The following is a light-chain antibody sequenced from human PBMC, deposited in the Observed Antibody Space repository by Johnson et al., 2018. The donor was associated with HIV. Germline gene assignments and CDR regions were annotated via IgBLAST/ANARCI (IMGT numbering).Light chain of an antibody. CDR1: SSNIGNNY. J-gene: IGLJ1*01. V-gene: IGLV1-51*02. Sequence: QAVLTQPPSVSAAPGQKVSISCSGSSSNIGNNYVSWYQHLPGTAPKLLIYENNKRPSGITDRFSGSKSGTSATLGITGLQTGDEADYYCGTWDSSLSAYVFGTGTKVTVL. CDR2: ENN. CDR3: GTWDSSLSAYV.